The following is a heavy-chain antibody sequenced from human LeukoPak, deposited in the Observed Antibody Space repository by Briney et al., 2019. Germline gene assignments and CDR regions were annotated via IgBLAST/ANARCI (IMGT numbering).Heavy chain of an antibody. J-gene: IGHJ6*03. CDR3: ARDLPYYDFWSGYGYYYYMDV. D-gene: IGHD3-3*01. Sequence: SETLSLTCTVSGGSISSYYWSWIRQPAGKGLEWIGRIYTSGSTNYNPSLKSRVTMSVDTSKNQFSLKLSSVTAADTAVYYCARDLPYYDFWSGYGYYYYMDVWGKGTTVTVSS. CDR2: IYTSGST. V-gene: IGHV4-4*07. CDR1: GGSISSYY.